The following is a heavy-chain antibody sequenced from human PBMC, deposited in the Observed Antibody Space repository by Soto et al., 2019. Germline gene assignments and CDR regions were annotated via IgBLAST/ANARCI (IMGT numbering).Heavy chain of an antibody. CDR2: IKQDGSEK. CDR3: ARVAFGVGLTAAALRGIAFDI. V-gene: IGHV3-7*01. D-gene: IGHD3-3*01. Sequence: GGSLRLSCAASGLTFSSYWMSWVRQAPGKGLEWVANIKQDGSEKYNGDSVKGRFTIARDNANNSLYLQMNSLRAEDTAVYYCARVAFGVGLTAAALRGIAFDIWGQGTMVTVSS. J-gene: IGHJ3*02. CDR1: GLTFSSYW.